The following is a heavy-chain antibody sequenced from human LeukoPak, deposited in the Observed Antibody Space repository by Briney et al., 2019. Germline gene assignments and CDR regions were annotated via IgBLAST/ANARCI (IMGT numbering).Heavy chain of an antibody. D-gene: IGHD5-24*01. V-gene: IGHV1-69*04. CDR2: IIPILGIA. CDR1: GGTFSSYA. CDR3: ARVPPRVGYNSY. Sequence: ASVNVSCKASGGTFSSYAISWVRQAPGQGLEWMGRIIPILGIANYAQKFQGRVTITADKSTSTAYMELSSLRSEDTAVYYCARVPPRVGYNSYWGQGTLVTVSS. J-gene: IGHJ4*02.